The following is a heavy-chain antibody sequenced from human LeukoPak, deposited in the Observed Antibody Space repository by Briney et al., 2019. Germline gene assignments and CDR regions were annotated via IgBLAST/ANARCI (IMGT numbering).Heavy chain of an antibody. CDR1: GFSLSTSGVG. J-gene: IGHJ3*02. Sequence: SGPTLVKPTQTLTLTCTFSGFSLSTSGVGVGWIRQPPGKALEWLALIYWNDDKRYSPSLKSRLTITKDTSKNQVVLTMTNMDPVDTATYYCAHGTVTTWDDAFDIWGQGTMVTVSS. D-gene: IGHD4-11*01. CDR3: AHGTVTTWDDAFDI. V-gene: IGHV2-5*01. CDR2: IYWNDDK.